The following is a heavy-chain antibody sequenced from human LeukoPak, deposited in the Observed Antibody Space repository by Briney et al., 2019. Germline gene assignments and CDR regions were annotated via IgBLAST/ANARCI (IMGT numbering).Heavy chain of an antibody. V-gene: IGHV3-72*01. D-gene: IGHD3-16*01. J-gene: IGHJ3*02. CDR3: SRDGGDRLYSAFDI. CDR1: GFFLGDHA. Sequence: GGSLRLSCIASGFFLGDHAISWVRQPPGKGLEWVGRIRREGQSYTTQYAASVEGRFTISRDDSKNLLYLHMNSLKAEDTALYYCSRDGGDRLYSAFDIWGQGTMVTVSS. CDR2: IRREGQSYTT.